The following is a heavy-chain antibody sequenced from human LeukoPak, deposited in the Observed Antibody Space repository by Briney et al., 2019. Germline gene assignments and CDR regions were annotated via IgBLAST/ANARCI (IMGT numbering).Heavy chain of an antibody. J-gene: IGHJ3*02. CDR1: GGTFSSYA. Sequence: SVKVSCKASGGTFSSYAISWVRQAPGQGLEWMGRIIPIFGTANYAQKFQGRVTITTDESTSTAYMELSSLRSEDTAVCYCARTDYDFWSGNTGGAFDIWGQGTMVTVSS. CDR3: ARTDYDFWSGNTGGAFDI. D-gene: IGHD3-3*01. CDR2: IIPIFGTA. V-gene: IGHV1-69*05.